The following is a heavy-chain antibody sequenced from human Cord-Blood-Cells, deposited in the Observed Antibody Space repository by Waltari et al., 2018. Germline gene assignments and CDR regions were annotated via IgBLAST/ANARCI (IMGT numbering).Heavy chain of an antibody. J-gene: IGHJ5*02. CDR1: GGSISSSSYS. D-gene: IGHD3-10*01. CDR2: IYYSGST. V-gene: IGHV4-39*01. Sequence: QLQLQESGPGLVKPSETLSLTCTVPGGSISSSSYSWGWIRQPPGKGLEWIGSIYYSGSTYYNPSLKSRVTISVDTSKNQFSLKLSSVTAADTAVYYCARHGASVYGSGSYYWFDPWGQGTLVTVSS. CDR3: ARHGASVYGSGSYYWFDP.